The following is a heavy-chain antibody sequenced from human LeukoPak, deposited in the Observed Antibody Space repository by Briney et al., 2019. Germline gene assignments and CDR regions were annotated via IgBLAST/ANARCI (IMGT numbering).Heavy chain of an antibody. D-gene: IGHD3-10*01. CDR1: GYTFTIYA. Sequence: GASVKVSCKASGYTFTIYAMNWVRQAPGQGLEWMGWINTNTGNPTYAQGFTGRFVFSLDTSVSTAYLQISSLKAEDTAVYYCARDTMVRGDYYYYMDVWGKGTTVTVSS. CDR2: INTNTGNP. J-gene: IGHJ6*03. V-gene: IGHV7-4-1*02. CDR3: ARDTMVRGDYYYYMDV.